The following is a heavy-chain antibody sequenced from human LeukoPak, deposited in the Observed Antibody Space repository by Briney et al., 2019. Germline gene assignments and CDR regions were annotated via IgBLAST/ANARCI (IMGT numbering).Heavy chain of an antibody. CDR1: GDSVSSNSAA. CDR2: TYYRSKWYN. Sequence: SQTLSLTCAISGDSVSSNSAAWNWIRQSPSRGLEWLGRTYYRSKWYNDYAVSVKSRITINPDTSKNQFSLQLNSVTPEDTAVYYCAREVYDSSGYRAYYFDYWGQGTLVTVSS. CDR3: AREVYDSSGYRAYYFDY. V-gene: IGHV6-1*01. D-gene: IGHD3-22*01. J-gene: IGHJ4*02.